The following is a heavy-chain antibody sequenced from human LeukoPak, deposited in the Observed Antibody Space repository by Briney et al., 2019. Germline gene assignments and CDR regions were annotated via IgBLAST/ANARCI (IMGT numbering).Heavy chain of an antibody. CDR2: IYSGGST. V-gene: IGHV3-53*01. CDR1: GFTVSSNY. J-gene: IGHJ4*02. D-gene: IGHD5-24*01. CDR3: AKQLGWLQSGVDY. Sequence: GGSLRLSCAASGFTVSSNYMSWVRQAPGKGLEWVSVIYSGGSTYYADSVKGRFTISRDNSKNTLYLQMNSLRAEDTAVYYCAKQLGWLQSGVDYWGQGTLVTVSS.